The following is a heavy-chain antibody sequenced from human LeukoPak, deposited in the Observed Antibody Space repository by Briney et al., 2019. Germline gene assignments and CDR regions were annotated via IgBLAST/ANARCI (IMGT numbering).Heavy chain of an antibody. CDR1: GGSISSYY. Sequence: PSETLSLTCTVSGGSISSYYWSWIRQPPGKGLEWIGYIYYSGSTYYNPSLNSRVTISVDTSKNQFSLRLSSVTAADTAVYYCARHHYYDSSGYLDYWGQGILVTVSS. J-gene: IGHJ4*01. V-gene: IGHV4-59*08. CDR3: ARHHYYDSSGYLDY. CDR2: IYYSGST. D-gene: IGHD3-22*01.